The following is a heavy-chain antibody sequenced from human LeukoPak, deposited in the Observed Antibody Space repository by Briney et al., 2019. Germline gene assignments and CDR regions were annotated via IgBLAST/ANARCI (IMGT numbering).Heavy chain of an antibody. V-gene: IGHV4-34*01. CDR3: ARHGQTNNWNPPNWFDP. D-gene: IGHD1-20*01. CDR1: GGSFSGYY. CDR2: INHSGST. J-gene: IGHJ5*02. Sequence: SETLSLTCAVYGGSFSGYYWSWIRQPPGKGLEWIGEINHSGSTNYNPSLKSRVTISVDTSKNQFSLKLSSVTAADTAVYYCARHGQTNNWNPPNWFDPWGRGTLVTVSS.